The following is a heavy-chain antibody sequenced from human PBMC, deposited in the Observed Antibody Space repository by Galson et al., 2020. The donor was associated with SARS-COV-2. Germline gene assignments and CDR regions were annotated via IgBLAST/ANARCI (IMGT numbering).Heavy chain of an antibody. CDR2: ISTSSSYT. V-gene: IGHV3-21*01. CDR1: GFPFSTYI. J-gene: IGHJ6*02. D-gene: IGHD5-18*01. CDR3: ARDEGIRGYNYGRLYYGMDV. Sequence: NSGGSLRLSCAASGFPFSTYIMNWVRLAPGKGLELVSSISTSSSYTYYVDSVKGRFSISRDNPRNSLYLQMNSLRAEDTAVYYCARDEGIRGYNYGRLYYGMDVWGQGTTVTVSS.